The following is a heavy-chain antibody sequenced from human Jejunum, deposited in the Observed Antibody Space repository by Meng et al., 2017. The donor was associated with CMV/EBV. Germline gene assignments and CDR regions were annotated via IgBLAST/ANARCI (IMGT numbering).Heavy chain of an antibody. CDR3: ARDFWSSSSSS. Sequence: AGSGGSISSSNWWNWVRQPPGKGLEWIGDIYHTGSTNYNPSLESRVTISVDKSKNQFSLKLSSVTAADTAVYYCARDFWSSSSSSWGQGTLVTVSS. CDR2: IYHTGST. D-gene: IGHD2-2*01. J-gene: IGHJ5*02. V-gene: IGHV4-4*02. CDR1: GGSISSSNW.